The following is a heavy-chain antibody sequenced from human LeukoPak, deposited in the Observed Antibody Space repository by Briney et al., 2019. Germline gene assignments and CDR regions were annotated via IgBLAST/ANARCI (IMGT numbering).Heavy chain of an antibody. J-gene: IGHJ4*02. Sequence: SETLSLTCTVSGGSISSSSYYWGWIRQPPGKGLEWIGSIYYSGSTYYNPSLKSRVTISVDTSKNQFSLKLSSVIAADTAVYYCARIGYSYGPYFDYWGQGTLVTVSS. CDR1: GGSISSSSYY. CDR2: IYYSGST. D-gene: IGHD5-18*01. CDR3: ARIGYSYGPYFDY. V-gene: IGHV4-39*01.